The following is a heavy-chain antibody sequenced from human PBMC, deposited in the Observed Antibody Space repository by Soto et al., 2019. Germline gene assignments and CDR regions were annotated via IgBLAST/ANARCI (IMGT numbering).Heavy chain of an antibody. Sequence: QLQLQESGPGLVKPSETLSLTCTVSGGSISSSSYYWGWIRQPPGKGLEWIGSIYYSGSTYYNPSLKSRVTMPVDTSKNQFSLKLSSVTAADTAVYYCARRGAALPFDYWGQGTLVTVSS. CDR1: GGSISSSSYY. D-gene: IGHD6-6*01. CDR2: IYYSGST. V-gene: IGHV4-39*01. J-gene: IGHJ4*02. CDR3: ARRGAALPFDY.